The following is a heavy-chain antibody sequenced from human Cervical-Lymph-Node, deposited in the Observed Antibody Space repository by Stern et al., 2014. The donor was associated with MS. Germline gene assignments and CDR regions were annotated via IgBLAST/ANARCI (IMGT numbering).Heavy chain of an antibody. J-gene: IGHJ4*02. D-gene: IGHD6-19*01. CDR1: GFTFDDYA. CDR3: AKGQYTSGWYVLYDY. CDR2: ISWNSGTL. V-gene: IGHV3-9*01. Sequence: QLVESGGGLVQPGRSLRLSCAASGFTFDDYAMHWVRQAPGKGLEWVSGISWNSGTLGYADSVKGRFTISRDNAKNSLYLQMNSLRAEDTAFYYCAKGQYTSGWYVLYDYWGQGTLVTVSS.